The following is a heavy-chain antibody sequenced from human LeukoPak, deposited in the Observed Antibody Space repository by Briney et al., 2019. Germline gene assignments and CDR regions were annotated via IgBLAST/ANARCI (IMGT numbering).Heavy chain of an antibody. CDR1: GGSISSYY. J-gene: IGHJ4*02. V-gene: IGHV4-59*01. D-gene: IGHD3-9*01. CDR3: ARVSYDVLTGYYDSFDY. CDR2: IYYSGST. Sequence: PSETLSLTCTVSGGSISSYYWSWIPQPPGKGLEWIGYIYYSGSTNYNPSLKSRVTISVDTSKNQFSLKLSSVTAADTAVYYCARVSYDVLTGYYDSFDYWGQGTLVTVSS.